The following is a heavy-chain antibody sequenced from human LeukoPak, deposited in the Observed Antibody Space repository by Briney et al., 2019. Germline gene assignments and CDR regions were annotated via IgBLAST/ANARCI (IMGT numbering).Heavy chain of an antibody. D-gene: IGHD2-15*01. Sequence: SETLSLTCTVPGGSISTYYWTWIRQPPGKGLEWIGYIYYTGNTNYNPSLKSRVTISEDTSKNQVSLKLSSVTAADTAVYYCVRHSRVVAFDYWGQGNLVTVSS. J-gene: IGHJ4*02. CDR1: GGSISTYY. V-gene: IGHV4-59*08. CDR2: IYYTGNT. CDR3: VRHSRVVAFDY.